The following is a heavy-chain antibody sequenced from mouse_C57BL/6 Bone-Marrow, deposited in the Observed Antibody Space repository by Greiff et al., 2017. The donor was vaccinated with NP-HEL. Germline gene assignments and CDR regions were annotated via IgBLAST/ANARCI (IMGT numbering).Heavy chain of an antibody. D-gene: IGHD2-3*01. CDR2: ISSGGSYT. J-gene: IGHJ2*01. Sequence: EVKVVESGGDLVKPGGSLKLSCAASGFTFSSYGMSWVRQTPDKRLEWVATISSGGSYTYYPDSVKGRFTISRDNAKNTLYLQMSSLKSEDTAMYDCARHGDGYYPYYCDYWGQGTTRTVSS. CDR3: ARHGDGYYPYYCDY. CDR1: GFTFSSYG. V-gene: IGHV5-6*01.